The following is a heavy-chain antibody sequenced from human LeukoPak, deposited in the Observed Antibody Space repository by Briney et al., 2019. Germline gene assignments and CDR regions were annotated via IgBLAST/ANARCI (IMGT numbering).Heavy chain of an antibody. J-gene: IGHJ4*02. CDR2: INPNSGGT. CDR3: ARDSYDSSGSVDY. V-gene: IGHV1-2*02. CDR1: GYTFTGYY. D-gene: IGHD3-22*01. Sequence: GASVKVSCKASGYTFTGYYMHWVRQAPGQGLEWMGWINPNSGGTNYAQKFQGRVTMTRDTSISTAYMELSRLRSDDTAVYYCARDSYDSSGSVDYWGQGTLVTVSS.